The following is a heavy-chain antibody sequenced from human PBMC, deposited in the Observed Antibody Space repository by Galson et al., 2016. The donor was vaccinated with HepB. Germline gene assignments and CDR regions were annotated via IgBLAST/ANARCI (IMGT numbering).Heavy chain of an antibody. CDR2: IYYDGSNK. J-gene: IGHJ6*02. Sequence: SLRLSCAASGFTFSTFGMHWVRQAPGKGLEWVALIYYDGSNKYYADSVKGRFTISRDNSYNTLYLQMNSLRAEDTAVYYCARDDSGGWYGFHYGMDVWGQGTTVTVSS. D-gene: IGHD6-19*01. CDR1: GFTFSTFG. V-gene: IGHV3-33*01. CDR3: ARDDSGGWYGFHYGMDV.